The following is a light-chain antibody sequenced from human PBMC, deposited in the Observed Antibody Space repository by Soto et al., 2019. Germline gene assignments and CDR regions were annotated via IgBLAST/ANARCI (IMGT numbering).Light chain of an antibody. J-gene: IGKJ2*01. CDR3: QQYESYSPYT. Sequence: DIQMTQSPCTLSASVVDRVTITFLASQRINTWLAWYQQKPGKAPKLLIHKASTLETGVPSRFSGSGSGAEFTLTISSLQPDDFATYYCQQYESYSPYTCGQGTKVDIK. V-gene: IGKV1-5*03. CDR2: KAS. CDR1: QRINTW.